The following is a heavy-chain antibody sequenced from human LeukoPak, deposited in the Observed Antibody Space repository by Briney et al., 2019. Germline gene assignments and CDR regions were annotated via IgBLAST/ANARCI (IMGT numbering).Heavy chain of an antibody. Sequence: SETLSLTCAVSAGSITSFYWSWIRQPPGKGLEWIGNTYYSGSTNHNPSLKSRVTISLDTSKNQFSLKLTSVTTADTAVYYCARWIQVWLKGGLTGAFDVWGQGTVVTVPS. D-gene: IGHD5-18*01. CDR1: AGSITSFY. CDR2: TYYSGST. CDR3: ARWIQVWLKGGLTGAFDV. J-gene: IGHJ3*01. V-gene: IGHV4-59*01.